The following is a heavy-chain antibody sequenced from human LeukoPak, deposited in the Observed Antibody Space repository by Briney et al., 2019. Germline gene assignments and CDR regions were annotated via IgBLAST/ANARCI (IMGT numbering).Heavy chain of an antibody. J-gene: IGHJ5*02. Sequence: SETLSLTCTVSGGSISSYYWSWIRQPAGKGLEWIGSIYYSGSTYYNPSLKSRVTISVDTSKNQFSLKLSSVTAAETAVYYCARVLSRWNPGGFDPWGQGTLVTVSS. CDR1: GGSISSYY. V-gene: IGHV4-4*07. D-gene: IGHD1-1*01. CDR2: IYYSGST. CDR3: ARVLSRWNPGGFDP.